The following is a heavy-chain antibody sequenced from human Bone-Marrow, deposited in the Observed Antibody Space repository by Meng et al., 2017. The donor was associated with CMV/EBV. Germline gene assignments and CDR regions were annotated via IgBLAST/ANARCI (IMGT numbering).Heavy chain of an antibody. CDR2: IKQDGSEK. D-gene: IGHD6-13*01. J-gene: IGHJ4*02. Sequence: GESLKISCVVSGLTFSDAWMSWVRQAPGKGLEWVANIKQDGSEKYYVDSVKGRFTISRDNAKNSLYLQMNSLRAEDTAVYYCARSSSSWGGVFDYWGQGTLVTVSS. CDR1: GLTFSDAW. CDR3: ARSSSSWGGVFDY. V-gene: IGHV3-7*01.